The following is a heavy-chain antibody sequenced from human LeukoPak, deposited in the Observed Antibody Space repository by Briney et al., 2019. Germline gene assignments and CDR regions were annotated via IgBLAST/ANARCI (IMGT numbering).Heavy chain of an antibody. V-gene: IGHV3-66*01. CDR3: ARDGGTGTSFGMDV. CDR2: LYGGGST. D-gene: IGHD1-7*01. J-gene: IGHJ6*02. CDR1: GFTVSSNY. Sequence: GGSLRLSCAASGFTVSSNYMTWVRQAPGKGLEWVSVLYGGGSTYYADSVKDRFTISRDNSKNTLYLQTNSLRVEDTAVYYCARDGGTGTSFGMDVWGQGTTVTVSS.